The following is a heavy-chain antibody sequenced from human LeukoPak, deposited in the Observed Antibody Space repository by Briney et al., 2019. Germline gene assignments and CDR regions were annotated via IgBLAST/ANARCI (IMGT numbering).Heavy chain of an antibody. V-gene: IGHV3-23*01. CDR2: ISGSGGST. J-gene: IGHJ4*02. CDR1: GFTFSSYA. CDR3: AKAVRDDFWSGFVG. Sequence: GGSLRLSCAASGFTFSSYAMSWVRHAPGQWLEWVSAISGSGGSTYYADSAQSRFTISRDNSKNTLYLQMNSLRAEDTAVYYCAKAVRDDFWSGFVGWGQGTLVTVSS. D-gene: IGHD3-3*01.